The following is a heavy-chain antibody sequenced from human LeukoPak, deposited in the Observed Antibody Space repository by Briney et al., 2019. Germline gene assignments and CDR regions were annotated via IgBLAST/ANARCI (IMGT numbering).Heavy chain of an antibody. CDR2: IRSDGSST. CDR3: ARGRSGGDADY. J-gene: IGHJ4*02. D-gene: IGHD2-21*02. V-gene: IGHV3-74*03. Sequence: PGGSLRLSCAASGITFTGNWHWVRQAPGKGLVWVSLIRSDGSSTTYADSVKGRFTISRDSAKNTLYLQMNSLRVEDTAVYYCARGRSGGDADYWGQGTLVTVSS. CDR1: GITFTGNW.